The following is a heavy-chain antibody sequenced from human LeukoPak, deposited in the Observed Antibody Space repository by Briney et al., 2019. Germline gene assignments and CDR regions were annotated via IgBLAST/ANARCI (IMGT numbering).Heavy chain of an antibody. J-gene: IGHJ4*02. Sequence: PGGSLRLSCAASGFTFSSYEMNWVRQAPGKGLEWVSYISSSGSTIYYADSAKGRFTISRDNSKNTLYLQMNSLRAEDTAVYYCAKGGNSGSYWGQGTLVTVSS. CDR1: GFTFSSYE. V-gene: IGHV3-48*03. CDR2: ISSSGSTI. CDR3: AKGGNSGSY. D-gene: IGHD4-23*01.